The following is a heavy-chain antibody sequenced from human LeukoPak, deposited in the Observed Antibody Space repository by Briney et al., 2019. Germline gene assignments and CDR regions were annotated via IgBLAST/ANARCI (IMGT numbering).Heavy chain of an antibody. CDR1: GFAFDDYA. V-gene: IGHV3-9*01. J-gene: IGHJ4*02. D-gene: IGHD3-9*01. Sequence: GGSLRLSCAASGFAFDDYAMHWVRQAPGKGLEWVSGISWNSGSIGYADSVKGRFTISRDNAKNSLYLQMNSLRAEDTALYYCAKDSGYDILTGATFDYWGQGTLVTVSS. CDR3: AKDSGYDILTGATFDY. CDR2: ISWNSGSI.